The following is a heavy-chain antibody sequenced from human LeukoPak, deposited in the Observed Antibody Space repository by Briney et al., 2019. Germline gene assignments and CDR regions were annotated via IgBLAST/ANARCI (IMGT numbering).Heavy chain of an antibody. CDR1: GGTFSSYA. V-gene: IGHV1-69*13. CDR2: IIPIFGTA. J-gene: IGHJ6*02. CDR3: ASRPRLTYYYGMDV. Sequence: VASVKVSCKASGGTFSSYAISWVRQAPGQGLEWMGGIIPIFGTANYAQKFQGRVTITADESTSTAYMELSSLRSEDTAVYYCASRPRLTYYYGMDVWGQGTTVTVSS.